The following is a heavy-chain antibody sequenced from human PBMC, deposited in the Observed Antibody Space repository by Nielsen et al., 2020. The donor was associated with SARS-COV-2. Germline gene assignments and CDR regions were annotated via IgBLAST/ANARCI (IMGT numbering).Heavy chain of an antibody. V-gene: IGHV3-53*01. CDR2: IYSGGST. J-gene: IGHJ6*02. D-gene: IGHD3-10*01. CDR3: ATTRGVRGVIRTYYYYGMDV. Sequence: GGSLRLSCAASGFTVSSNYMSWVRQAPGKGLEWVSVIYSGGSTYYADSVKGRFTISRDNSKNTLYLQMNSLRAEDTAVYYCATTRGVRGVIRTYYYYGMDVWGQGTTVTVSS. CDR1: GFTVSSNY.